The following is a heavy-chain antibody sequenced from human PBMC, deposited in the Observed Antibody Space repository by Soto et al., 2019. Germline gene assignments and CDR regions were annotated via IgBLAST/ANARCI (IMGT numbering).Heavy chain of an antibody. D-gene: IGHD3-22*01. J-gene: IGHJ4*02. Sequence: EVQLVESGGGLVQPGGSLRLSCAASGFTFSSYEMNWVRQAPGKGLEWVSHISSSGTIIYYADSVKGRFTISRDNAKNSLYTQMNSLRAEDTAVYYCVSPMYDSSGYSNFDYWGQGTLVTVSS. CDR3: VSPMYDSSGYSNFDY. V-gene: IGHV3-48*03. CDR2: ISSSGTII. CDR1: GFTFSSYE.